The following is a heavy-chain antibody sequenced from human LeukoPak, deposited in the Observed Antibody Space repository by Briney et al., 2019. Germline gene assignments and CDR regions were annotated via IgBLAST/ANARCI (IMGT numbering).Heavy chain of an antibody. J-gene: IGHJ3*02. CDR3: AKPRVAAAGLNAFDI. CDR2: ISGSGGST. V-gene: IGHV3-23*01. D-gene: IGHD6-13*01. Sequence: PGGSLRLSCAASGFTVSSYAMNWVRQAPGKGLEWVSAISGSGGSTYYADSVKGRFTISRDNSKNTLYLQMNSLRAEDTAVYYCAKPRVAAAGLNAFDIWGQGTMVTVSS. CDR1: GFTVSSYA.